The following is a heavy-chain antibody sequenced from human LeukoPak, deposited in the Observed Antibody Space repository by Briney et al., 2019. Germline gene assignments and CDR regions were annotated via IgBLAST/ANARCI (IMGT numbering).Heavy chain of an antibody. V-gene: IGHV1-69*01. D-gene: IGHD1-26*01. CDR2: IIPIFGTA. J-gene: IGHJ4*02. Sequence: SVKVSCKASGGTFSSYAINWVRQAPGQGLEWMGGIIPIFGTANYAQKFQGRVTITADESTSTAYMELSSLKSEDTAVYYCARTIVGATRGPFDYWGQGTLVAVSS. CDR3: ARTIVGATRGPFDY. CDR1: GGTFSSYA.